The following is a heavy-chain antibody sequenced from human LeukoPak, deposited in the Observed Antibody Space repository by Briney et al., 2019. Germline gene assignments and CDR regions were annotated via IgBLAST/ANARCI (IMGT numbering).Heavy chain of an antibody. Sequence: GASVKVSCKVSGYTLTELSMHWVRQAPGKGLEWMGGFDPEDGETIYAQKFQGRVTMTEDTSTDTAYMELSSLRSGDTAVYYCATDDTFFLAAAGTLRRWGQGTLVTVSS. CDR2: FDPEDGET. J-gene: IGHJ4*02. CDR3: ATDDTFFLAAAGTLRR. D-gene: IGHD6-13*01. CDR1: GYTLTELS. V-gene: IGHV1-24*01.